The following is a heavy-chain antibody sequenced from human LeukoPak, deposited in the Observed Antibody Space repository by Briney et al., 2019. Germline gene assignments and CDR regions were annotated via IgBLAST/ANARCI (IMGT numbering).Heavy chain of an antibody. V-gene: IGHV4-59*01. CDR1: GGSISTDY. CDR2: ISYSGST. CDR3: ARDPFGQIVVVPAGMDY. Sequence: SETLSLTCTVSGGSISTDYWSWIRQPPGKGLEWIGYISYSGSTNYNPSLKSRVTISVDTSKNQFSLKLSSVTAEDTAVYYCARDPFGQIVVVPAGMDYWGQGTLVTVSS. J-gene: IGHJ4*02. D-gene: IGHD2-2*01.